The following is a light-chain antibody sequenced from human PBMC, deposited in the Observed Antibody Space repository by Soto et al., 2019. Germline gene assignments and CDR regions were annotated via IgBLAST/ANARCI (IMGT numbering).Light chain of an antibody. CDR1: RRDVSAYDY. CDR3: SSYTRSSTRV. Sequence: TNAGYVAGSPRDALIISCTGTRRDVSAYDYVSWYQQHPDKAPKLMIYEVSHRPSGVSNRFYGSKSVNTATLTISGLQAEDEADYYCSSYTRSSTRVFGTGTKVTVL. J-gene: IGLJ1*01. CDR2: EVS. V-gene: IGLV2-14*03.